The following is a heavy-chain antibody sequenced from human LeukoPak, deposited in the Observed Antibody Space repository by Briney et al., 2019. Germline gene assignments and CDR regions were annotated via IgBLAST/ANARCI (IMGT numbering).Heavy chain of an antibody. J-gene: IGHJ4*02. Sequence: GSVKVSCKASGYTFTSYGISWVRQAPGQGLEWMGWISAYNGNTNYAQKLQGRVTMTTDTSTSTAYMELRSLRSDDTAVYYCARDTAEVQAFDYWGQGTLVTVSS. V-gene: IGHV1-18*01. D-gene: IGHD4-17*01. CDR1: GYTFTSYG. CDR3: ARDTAEVQAFDY. CDR2: ISAYNGNT.